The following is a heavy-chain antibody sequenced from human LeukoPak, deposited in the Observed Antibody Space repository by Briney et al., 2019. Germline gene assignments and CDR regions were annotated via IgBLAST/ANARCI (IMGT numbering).Heavy chain of an antibody. CDR3: ARGGYSYGY. V-gene: IGHV4-34*01. D-gene: IGHD5-18*01. CDR1: GGSFSGYY. CDR2: INHSGST. J-gene: IGHJ4*02. Sequence: SETLSLTCAVYGGSFSGYYWSWIRQPPGKGLEWIGEINHSGSTNYNPSLKSRVSISVDTSKNQFSLKLSSVTAADTAVYYCARGGYSYGYWGQGTLVTVSS.